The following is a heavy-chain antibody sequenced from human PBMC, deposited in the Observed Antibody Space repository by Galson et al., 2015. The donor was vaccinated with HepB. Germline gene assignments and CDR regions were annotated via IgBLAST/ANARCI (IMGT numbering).Heavy chain of an antibody. CDR2: IGSDGSST. V-gene: IGHV3-23*01. J-gene: IGHJ6*02. D-gene: IGHD3-16*01. CDR3: AKDLGARGEYYYYGMDV. Sequence: SLRLSCAASGFTLSSYSMNWVRQTPGKGLEWVSAIGSDGSSTFYADSVKGRSTISRDNSGNTLYLQMNRLRAEDTAIYYCAKDLGARGEYYYYGMDVWGQGTTVTVSS. CDR1: GFTLSSYS.